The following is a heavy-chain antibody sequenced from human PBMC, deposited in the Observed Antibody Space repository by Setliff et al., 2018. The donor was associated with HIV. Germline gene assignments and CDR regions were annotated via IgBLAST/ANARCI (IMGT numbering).Heavy chain of an antibody. CDR3: ARGVARQVVIDRWFDP. J-gene: IGHJ5*02. CDR2: ISYSGST. D-gene: IGHD2-21*01. CDR1: GGSFSDFY. Sequence: PSETLSLTCAVFGGSFSDFYWSWIRQPPGKGLEWIGEISYSGSTVYNPSLKSRVTMSVDASENLVSLNLNSVTAADTAIYYCARGVARQVVIDRWFDPWGQGTPVTVSS. V-gene: IGHV4-34*01.